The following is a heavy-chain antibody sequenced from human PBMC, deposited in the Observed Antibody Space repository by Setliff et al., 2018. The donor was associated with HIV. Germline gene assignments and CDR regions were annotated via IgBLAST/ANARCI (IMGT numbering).Heavy chain of an antibody. CDR2: IYPGDSDT. Sequence: GESLKISCKGSGYSFTSYWISWVRQMPGKGLEWMGIIYPGDSDTRYSPSFQGQVTISADKYISTAYLQWNSLKASDTAFYFCARHRHTAAGTLDAFDIWGQGTMVTVSS. J-gene: IGHJ3*02. V-gene: IGHV5-51*01. CDR1: GYSFTSYW. D-gene: IGHD6-13*01. CDR3: ARHRHTAAGTLDAFDI.